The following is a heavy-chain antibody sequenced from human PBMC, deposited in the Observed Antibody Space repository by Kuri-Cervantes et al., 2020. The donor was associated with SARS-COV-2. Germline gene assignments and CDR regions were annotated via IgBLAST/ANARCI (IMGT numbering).Heavy chain of an antibody. J-gene: IGHJ3*02. CDR3: ARRRHDNSIFDAFDI. Sequence: ESLKISCTVSGGSISSYYWSWIRQPPGKGLEWIGYIYYSGSTNYNPSLKSRVTISVDTSKNQLSLKLSSVTAADTAMYYCARRRHDNSIFDAFDIWGQGPVVTVSS. CDR2: IYYSGST. D-gene: IGHD3-22*01. V-gene: IGHV4-59*08. CDR1: GGSISSYY.